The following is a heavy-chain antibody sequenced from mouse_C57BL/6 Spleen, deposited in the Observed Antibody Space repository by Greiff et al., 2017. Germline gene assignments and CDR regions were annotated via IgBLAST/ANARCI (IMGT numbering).Heavy chain of an antibody. CDR1: GFTFSDYG. CDR3: AKGTSVVKGDWDFDV. J-gene: IGHJ1*03. CDR2: ISSGSSTI. V-gene: IGHV5-17*01. D-gene: IGHD1-1*01. Sequence: EVKLQESGGGLVKPGGSLKLSCAASGFTFSDYGMHWVRQAPEKGLEWVAYISSGSSTIYYAAIVKGRFTISRDNAKNTLFLQMTSLRSEETAMYYCAKGTSVVKGDWDFDVWGTGTTVTVSS.